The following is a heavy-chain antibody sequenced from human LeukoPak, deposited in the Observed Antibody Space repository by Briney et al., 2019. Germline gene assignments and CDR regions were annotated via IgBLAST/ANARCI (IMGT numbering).Heavy chain of an antibody. CDR2: ISAYNGNT. CDR3: ARDSTYYYDSSGYYWAFLPFDY. J-gene: IGHJ4*02. CDR1: GYTFTSYG. Sequence: ASVTVSFKASGYTFTSYGISWVRQAPGQGLEWMGWISAYNGNTNYAQKLQGRVTMTTDTSTSTAYMELRSLRSDDTAVYYCARDSTYYYDSSGYYWAFLPFDYWGQGTLVTVSS. V-gene: IGHV1-18*01. D-gene: IGHD3-22*01.